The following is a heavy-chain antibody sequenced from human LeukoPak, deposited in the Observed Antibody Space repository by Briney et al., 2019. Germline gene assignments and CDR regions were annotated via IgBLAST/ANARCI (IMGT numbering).Heavy chain of an antibody. D-gene: IGHD3-10*01. Sequence: SETLSLTCAVYGGSFSGYYWSWIRQPPGKGLEWIGEINHSGSTNYNPSLKSRVTISVDTSKNQFSLKLSSVTAADTAVYYCAIYYGSGRIDYWGQGTLVTVSS. CDR2: INHSGST. CDR3: AIYYGSGRIDY. V-gene: IGHV4-34*01. J-gene: IGHJ4*02. CDR1: GGSFSGYY.